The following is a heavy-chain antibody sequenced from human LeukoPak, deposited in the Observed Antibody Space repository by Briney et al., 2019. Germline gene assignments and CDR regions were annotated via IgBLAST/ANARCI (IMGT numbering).Heavy chain of an antibody. V-gene: IGHV3-23*01. CDR3: AGGNYGMDV. Sequence: GGSLRLSCAASGFTFSSYAMSWVRQAPGKGLEWVSTISGSGGNTYYADSVKGRFTISRDNSKNTLSLQMNSLRAEDTAVYYCAGGNYGMDVWGQGTTVTVSS. J-gene: IGHJ6*02. CDR2: ISGSGGNT. D-gene: IGHD1-26*01. CDR1: GFTFSSYA.